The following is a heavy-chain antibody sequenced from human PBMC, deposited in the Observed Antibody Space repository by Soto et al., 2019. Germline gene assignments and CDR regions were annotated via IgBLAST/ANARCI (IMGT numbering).Heavy chain of an antibody. CDR3: ARDVVRSTAGDS. V-gene: IGHV1-69*01. CDR1: GGTFSTSS. D-gene: IGHD2-15*01. J-gene: IGHJ4*02. CDR2: MIPIFTRT. Sequence: QLQLVQSGTEVKEPGSSVKVSCKASGGTFSTSSFVWVRQGPGQGLEWMGGMIPIFTRTNFAQKFQGRVTFSADESTRTTYMERRSLTSEDTAIYYCARDVVRSTAGDSWGQGTLVTVSS.